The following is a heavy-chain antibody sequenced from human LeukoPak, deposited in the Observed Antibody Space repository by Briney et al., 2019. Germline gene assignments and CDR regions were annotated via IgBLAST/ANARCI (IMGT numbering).Heavy chain of an antibody. J-gene: IGHJ4*02. CDR3: ARDLVRQDYYGSGGY. V-gene: IGHV1-18*01. D-gene: IGHD3-10*01. CDR1: GYTFTSYG. CDR2: ISAYNGNT. Sequence: SSVKVSCKASGYTFTSYGISWVRQAPGQGLEWMGWISAYNGNTNYAQKLQGRVTMTTDTSTSTAYMELRSLRSDDTAVYYCARDLVRQDYYGSGGYWGQGTLVTVS.